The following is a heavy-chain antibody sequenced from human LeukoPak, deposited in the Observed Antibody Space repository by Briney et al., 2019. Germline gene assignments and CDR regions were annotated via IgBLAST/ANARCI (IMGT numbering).Heavy chain of an antibody. Sequence: PSETLSLTCTVSGGSVSSGSYYWSWIRQPPGMGLEWIGYIYYSGSTNYNPSLKSRVTISVETSKNQFSLKLTSVTAADTAMYYCARDIYTNNWTAPYYWGQGTLVTVSS. V-gene: IGHV4-61*01. CDR3: ARDIYTNNWTAPYY. J-gene: IGHJ4*02. CDR2: IYYSGST. CDR1: GGSVSSGSYY. D-gene: IGHD1-20*01.